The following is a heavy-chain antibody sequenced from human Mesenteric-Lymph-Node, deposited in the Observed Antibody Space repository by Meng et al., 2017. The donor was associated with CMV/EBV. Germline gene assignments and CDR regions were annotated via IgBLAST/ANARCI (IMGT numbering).Heavy chain of an antibody. CDR1: GSTFSSYE. V-gene: IGHV3-48*03. Sequence: GESLKISCAASGSTFSSYEMNWVRQAPGKGLEWVSYISSSGSTIYYADSVKGRFTISRDNAKNSLYLQMNSLRAEDTAVYYCARDRYSYGYYYGMDVWGQGTTVTVSS. CDR3: ARDRYSYGYYYGMDV. D-gene: IGHD5-18*01. CDR2: ISSSGSTI. J-gene: IGHJ6*02.